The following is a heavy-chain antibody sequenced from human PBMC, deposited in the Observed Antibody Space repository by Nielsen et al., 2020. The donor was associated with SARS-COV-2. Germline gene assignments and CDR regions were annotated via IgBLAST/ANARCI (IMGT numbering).Heavy chain of an antibody. CDR3: ARVVPAANGDFYYYYYYMDV. Sequence: GGSLRLSCAASGFTFSSYWMHWVRQAPGKGLVWVSRINSDGSSTSYADSVKGRFTISRDNAKNTLYLQMNSLRAGDTAVYYCARVVPAANGDFYYYYYYMDVWGKGTTVTVSS. V-gene: IGHV3-74*01. J-gene: IGHJ6*03. CDR2: INSDGSST. CDR1: GFTFSSYW. D-gene: IGHD2-2*01.